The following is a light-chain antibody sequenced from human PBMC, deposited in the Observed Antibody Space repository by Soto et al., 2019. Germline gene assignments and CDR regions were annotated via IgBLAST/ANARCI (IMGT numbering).Light chain of an antibody. CDR2: QDS. CDR1: KLGDKY. J-gene: IGLJ2*01. V-gene: IGLV3-1*01. Sequence: SYELTQPPSVSVSPGQTASITCSGDKLGDKYACWYQQKPGQSPVLVIYQDSKRPSGIPERFSGSNSGNTATLTISGTQAMDEADYYCQAWESRTYVVFGGGTKLTVL. CDR3: QAWESRTYVV.